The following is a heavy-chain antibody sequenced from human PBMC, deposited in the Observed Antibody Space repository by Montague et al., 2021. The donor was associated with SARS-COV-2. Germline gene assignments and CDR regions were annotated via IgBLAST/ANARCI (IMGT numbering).Heavy chain of an antibody. J-gene: IGHJ6*02. CDR1: GYSISSGYY. Sequence: SETLSLTCIVSGYSISSGYYWGWVRQTPGKGLEWLGFNEYSGSNYYNPSLNTRVTMSLDTSKNQFSLKLTSATAADTALYYCARDITLGMDVWGRGTTVTVSS. CDR3: ARDITLGMDV. V-gene: IGHV4-38-2*02. CDR2: NEYSGSN.